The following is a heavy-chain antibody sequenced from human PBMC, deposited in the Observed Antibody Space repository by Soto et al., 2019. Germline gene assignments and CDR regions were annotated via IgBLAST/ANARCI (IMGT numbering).Heavy chain of an antibody. V-gene: IGHV2-26*01. D-gene: IGHD4-17*01. CDR3: ARMNVDSYQFYYAMDV. J-gene: IGHJ6*02. CDR2: IFSDNER. CDR1: GFSLTTGKMG. Sequence: QVTLKESGPALVKPTETLTLTCTVSGFSLTTGKMGVSWIRQPPGKALEWLAHIFSDNERSYSTSLQGRLTISKDTSGSQVVLSMTNEDPVHTATYYCARMNVDSYQFYYAMDVWGQGTTVTVSS.